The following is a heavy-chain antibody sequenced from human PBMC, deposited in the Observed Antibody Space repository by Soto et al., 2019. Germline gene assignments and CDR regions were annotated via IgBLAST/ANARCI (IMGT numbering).Heavy chain of an antibody. Sequence: GGSLRLSCAASGFTFSSYGIHWVRQAPGKGLEWVAVISYNDGSHTYYTDSMKGRFTISRDNSKNTVFLQMNSLRDEDTAVYYCVIDLRIGATTGSFDIRGQRTTVTVSS. CDR2: ISYNDGSHT. CDR1: GFTFSSYG. D-gene: IGHD1-26*01. CDR3: VIDLRIGATTGSFDI. V-gene: IGHV3-30*03. J-gene: IGHJ3*02.